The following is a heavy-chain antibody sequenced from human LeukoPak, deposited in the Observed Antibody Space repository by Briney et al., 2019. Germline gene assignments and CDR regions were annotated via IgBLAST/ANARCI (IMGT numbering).Heavy chain of an antibody. V-gene: IGHV3-21*01. Sequence: GGSLRLSCAASGFTFSSYNMNWVRQAPGKGLEWVSSISTSSIYIYYADSVKGRFTISRDNAKHSLFLQMNSLRAEDTAVYYCARDPGYDSSGPNNWGQGTLVTVSS. CDR2: ISTSSIYI. D-gene: IGHD3-22*01. CDR3: ARDPGYDSSGPNN. CDR1: GFTFSSYN. J-gene: IGHJ4*02.